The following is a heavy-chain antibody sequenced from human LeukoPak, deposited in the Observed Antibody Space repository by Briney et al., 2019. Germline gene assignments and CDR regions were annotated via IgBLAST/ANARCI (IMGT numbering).Heavy chain of an antibody. V-gene: IGHV4-34*01. D-gene: IGHD6-19*01. CDR3: ARRGIAVAGIERMDAFDI. CDR1: GGSFSGYY. Sequence: PSETLSLTCAVYGGSFSGYYWSWIRLPPGRGLEWIGEINHSGSTNYNPSLKSRVTISVDTSKNQFSLKLTSVTAADTAVYYCARRGIAVAGIERMDAFDIWGQGTMVTVSS. J-gene: IGHJ3*02. CDR2: INHSGST.